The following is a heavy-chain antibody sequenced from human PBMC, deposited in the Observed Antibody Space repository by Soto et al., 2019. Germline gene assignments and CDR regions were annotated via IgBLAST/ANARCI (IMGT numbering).Heavy chain of an antibody. J-gene: IGHJ4*02. V-gene: IGHV4-39*01. D-gene: IGHD1-7*01. Sequence: SETLSLTCTVSGGSISSSSYYWGWIRQPPGKGLEWIGSIYYSGSTYYNPSLKSRVTISVDTSKNQFSLKLSSVTAADTAVYYCARLYLTGTKPYYFDYWGQGTLVTVSS. CDR1: GGSISSSSYY. CDR3: ARLYLTGTKPYYFDY. CDR2: IYYSGST.